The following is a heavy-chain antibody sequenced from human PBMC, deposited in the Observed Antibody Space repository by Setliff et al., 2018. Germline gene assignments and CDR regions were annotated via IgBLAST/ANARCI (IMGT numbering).Heavy chain of an antibody. CDR3: AKVPITKVYFYMDV. V-gene: IGHV4-4*08. CDR1: GGSINTYY. D-gene: IGHD3-10*01. Sequence: LTCTVSGGSINTYYWSWIRQSPGKGLEWIGYIDTSGSTDYNPSLKSRVTISVDTSKNQLSLKLSSVTAADTAVYYCAKVPITKVYFYMDVWGKGTTVTVSS. J-gene: IGHJ6*03. CDR2: IDTSGST.